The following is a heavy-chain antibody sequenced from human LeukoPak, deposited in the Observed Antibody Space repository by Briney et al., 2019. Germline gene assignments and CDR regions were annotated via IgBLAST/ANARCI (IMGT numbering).Heavy chain of an antibody. V-gene: IGHV3-33*01. CDR3: ARDWLAGNPYHAFDL. Sequence: GGSLRLSCAASGFTFSSHGMHWVRQAPGKGLEWVSIIWYDGSDEYYADSVKGRFTISRDNSKNTLYLQMNSLRAEDTAVYYCARDWLAGNPYHAFDLWGKGTMVTVSS. CDR2: IWYDGSDE. CDR1: GFTFSSHG. D-gene: IGHD3-22*01. J-gene: IGHJ3*01.